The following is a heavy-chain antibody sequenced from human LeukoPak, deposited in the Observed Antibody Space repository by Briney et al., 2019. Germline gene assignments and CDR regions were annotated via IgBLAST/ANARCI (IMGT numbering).Heavy chain of an antibody. J-gene: IGHJ4*02. D-gene: IGHD3-22*01. CDR1: GFTFSSYG. Sequence: GGSLRLSCAASGFTFSSYGMNWVRQAPGKGLEWVSYISSSSSTIYYADSVKGRFTISRDSAKNSLYLQMNSLRAEDTAVYYCARARHLYYYDYDYWGQGTLVTVSS. V-gene: IGHV3-48*04. CDR2: ISSSSSTI. CDR3: ARARHLYYYDYDY.